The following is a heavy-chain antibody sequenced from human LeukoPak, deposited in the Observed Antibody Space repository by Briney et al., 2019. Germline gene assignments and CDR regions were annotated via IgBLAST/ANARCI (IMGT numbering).Heavy chain of an antibody. CDR2: IKLDGSEK. CDR3: ARDQYDTWSRRGNFDS. D-gene: IGHD3-3*01. V-gene: IGHV3-7*03. Sequence: GGSLRLSCVASGFTFGKYWMSWVRQAPGKGLEWVANIKLDGSEKNYADSVKGRFTISRDNTKNPLYLQMNSLRVEDTAVFYCARDQYDTWSRRGNFDSWGQGTLVIVSS. J-gene: IGHJ4*02. CDR1: GFTFGKYW.